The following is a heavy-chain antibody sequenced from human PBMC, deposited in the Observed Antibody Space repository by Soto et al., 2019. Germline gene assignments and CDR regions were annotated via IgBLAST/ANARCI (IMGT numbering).Heavy chain of an antibody. J-gene: IGHJ5*02. CDR3: AKDPLGPTPWFDP. CDR1: GFIFSTYA. V-gene: IGHV3-23*01. CDR2: VTGSGDRT. D-gene: IGHD1-26*01. Sequence: GGSLRLSCAASGFIFSTYAMTWVRQAPGRGLEWVSGVTGSGDRTYYADSVKGRFTISRDNSQNTLYLQMTSLRAEDTAVYYCAKDPLGPTPWFDPWGQGTLVTVSS.